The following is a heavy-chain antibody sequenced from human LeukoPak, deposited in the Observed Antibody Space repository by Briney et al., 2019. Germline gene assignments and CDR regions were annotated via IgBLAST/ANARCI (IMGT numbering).Heavy chain of an antibody. CDR1: GGSITSGGYY. CDR2: IYCSGTT. CDR3: ARGSTGDKSNN. D-gene: IGHD7-27*01. V-gene: IGHV4-31*03. J-gene: IGHJ4*02. Sequence: RSSETLSLTCTVSGGSITSGGYYWSWIRQLPGKGLEWIGYIYCSGTTSYNPSLKSRLTISLDTSENQFSLKLSSVTAADTAVYYCARGSTGDKSNNWGQGTLVTVSS.